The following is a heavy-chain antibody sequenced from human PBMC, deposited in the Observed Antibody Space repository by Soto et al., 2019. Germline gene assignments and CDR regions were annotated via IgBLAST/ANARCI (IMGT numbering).Heavy chain of an antibody. Sequence: GGSLRLSCAASGFTFSRYGMHWVRQAPGKGLEWVAVVWFDGKNKYYADSVKGRFTISRDNSDNTLYLQMNSLRAEDTALYYCARFRWSNSGLDGPGSYWGQGILVPVSS. D-gene: IGHD6-25*01. CDR1: GFTFSRYG. V-gene: IGHV3-33*01. CDR2: VWFDGKNK. CDR3: ARFRWSNSGLDGPGSY. J-gene: IGHJ4*02.